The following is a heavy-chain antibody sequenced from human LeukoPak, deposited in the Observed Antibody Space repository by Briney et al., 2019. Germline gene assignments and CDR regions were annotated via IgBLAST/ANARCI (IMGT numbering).Heavy chain of an antibody. J-gene: IGHJ4*02. V-gene: IGHV3-30-3*01. CDR3: AREAADRSDY. Sequence: GGSPRLSCAASGFTFSSYAMHWVRQAPGKGLEWVAVISYDGSNKYYADSVKGRFTISRDNSKNTLYLLMNSLRAEDTAVYYCAREAADRSDYWGQGTLVTVSS. D-gene: IGHD6-13*01. CDR2: ISYDGSNK. CDR1: GFTFSSYA.